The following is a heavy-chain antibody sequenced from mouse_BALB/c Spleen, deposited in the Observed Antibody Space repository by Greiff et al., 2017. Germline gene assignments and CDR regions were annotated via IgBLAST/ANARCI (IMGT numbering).Heavy chain of an antibody. CDR1: GFTFSDYY. CDR2: ISDGGSYT. D-gene: IGHD1-1*01. CDR3: ARGGGSSYYAMDY. J-gene: IGHJ4*01. Sequence: EVMLVESGGGLVKPGGSLKLSCAASGFTFSDYYMYWVRQTPEKRLEWVATISDGGSYTYYPDSVKGRFTISRDNGKNNLYLQMRSLKSEDTAMYYCARGGGSSYYAMDYWGQGTSVTVSS. V-gene: IGHV5-4*02.